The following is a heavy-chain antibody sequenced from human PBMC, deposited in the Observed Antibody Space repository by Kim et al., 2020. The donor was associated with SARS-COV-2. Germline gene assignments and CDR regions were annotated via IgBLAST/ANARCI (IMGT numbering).Heavy chain of an antibody. D-gene: IGHD2-2*01. CDR2: IYHSGST. CDR3: ARGFPVVVPAANRGIARAFDI. J-gene: IGHJ3*02. Sequence: SETLSLTCAVSGGSISSGGYSWSWIRQPPGKGLEWIGYIYHSGSTYYNPSLKSRVTISVDRSKNQFSLKLSSVTAADTAVYYCARGFPVVVPAANRGIARAFDIWGQGTMVTVSS. V-gene: IGHV4-30-2*01. CDR1: GGSISSGGYS.